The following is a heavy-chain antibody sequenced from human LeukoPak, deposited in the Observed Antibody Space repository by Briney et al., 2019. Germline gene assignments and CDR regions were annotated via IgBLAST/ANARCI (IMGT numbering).Heavy chain of an antibody. D-gene: IGHD2-2*01. CDR2: ISPYNGET. Sequence: ASVTVSFKGSGYTFSSFGITWERQAPGRGLEWMGWISPYNGETDYAQKIQDRITMTTDTSTNTAYMELRSLGSDDTAVYFCARDGGKYCASDSCYHGWLHPWGQGTLVTVSS. CDR3: ARDGGKYCASDSCYHGWLHP. J-gene: IGHJ5*02. V-gene: IGHV1-18*04. CDR1: GYTFSSFG.